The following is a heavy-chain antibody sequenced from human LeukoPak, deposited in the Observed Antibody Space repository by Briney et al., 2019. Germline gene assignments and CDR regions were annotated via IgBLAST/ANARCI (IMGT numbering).Heavy chain of an antibody. CDR1: GFTFSSYS. Sequence: PGGSLRLSCTASGFTFSSYSMNWVRQAPGKGLEWLSYISWGSNVIYYADSVKGRFTTSGDDAKNSLFLQMNSLTDEDTAVYYCARDPGYSYALDYWGRGTLVTVSS. D-gene: IGHD5-18*01. CDR3: ARDPGYSYALDY. J-gene: IGHJ4*02. CDR2: ISWGSNVI. V-gene: IGHV3-48*02.